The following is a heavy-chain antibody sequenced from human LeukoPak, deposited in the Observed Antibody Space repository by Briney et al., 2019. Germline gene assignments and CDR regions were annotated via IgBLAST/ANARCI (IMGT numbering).Heavy chain of an antibody. CDR2: IYYTGTT. V-gene: IGHV4-39*01. Sequence: PSETLSLTCTVSGGSISSAAYYWGWVRQPPGKGLDWIGSIYYTGTTYYSPSLQTRATLSFDTSKNQFSLKLTSVTAAGTAVYFCARRPIAAGNNWFDPWGQGTLVTVSS. CDR1: GGSISSAAYY. J-gene: IGHJ5*02. CDR3: ARRPIAAGNNWFDP. D-gene: IGHD6-13*01.